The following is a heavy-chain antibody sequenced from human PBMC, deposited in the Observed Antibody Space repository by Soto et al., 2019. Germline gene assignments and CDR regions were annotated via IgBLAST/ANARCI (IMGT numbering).Heavy chain of an antibody. Sequence: QVQLVQSGAEVKKPGSSVKVSCNASGGTFSSYAISWVRQAPGQGLEWMGGIIPIFGTANYAQKFQGRVTITAXXXTXAAYMELSSLRSEDTAVYYCATHSLGYCISTSCYGYYYGMDVWGQGTTVTVSS. J-gene: IGHJ6*02. D-gene: IGHD2-2*01. V-gene: IGHV1-69*12. CDR2: IIPIFGTA. CDR3: ATHSLGYCISTSCYGYYYGMDV. CDR1: GGTFSSYA.